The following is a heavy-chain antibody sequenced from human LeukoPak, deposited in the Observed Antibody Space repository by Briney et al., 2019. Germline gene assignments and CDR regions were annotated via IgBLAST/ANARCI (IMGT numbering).Heavy chain of an antibody. CDR3: ARHDGGSSEYYFDY. J-gene: IGHJ4*02. D-gene: IGHD1-26*01. CDR2: IYYSGTT. Sequence: SETLSLTCAVSGFSISSGYFWAWVRRPPGKGLEWIGSIYYSGTTYYSPSLKSRVTISVDTSKNQFSLKLSSVTAADTAVYYCARHDGGSSEYYFDYWGQGTLVTVSS. CDR1: GFSISSGYF. V-gene: IGHV4-38-2*01.